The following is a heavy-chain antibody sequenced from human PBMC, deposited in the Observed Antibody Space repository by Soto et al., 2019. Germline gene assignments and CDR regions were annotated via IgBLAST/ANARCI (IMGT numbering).Heavy chain of an antibody. Sequence: GGSLRLSCKASGFTFSSCGMHWVRQPPGQGLEWVAVISYDGSNKYYADSVKGRFTISRDNSKNTLYLQMNSLRAQETAVYYCARDPHRSGWYDWVSMTLPIDFDYWGQGTLVTVSS. J-gene: IGHJ4*02. CDR2: ISYDGSNK. V-gene: IGHV3-30-3*01. CDR1: GFTFSSCG. D-gene: IGHD6-19*01. CDR3: ARDPHRSGWYDWVSMTLPIDFDY.